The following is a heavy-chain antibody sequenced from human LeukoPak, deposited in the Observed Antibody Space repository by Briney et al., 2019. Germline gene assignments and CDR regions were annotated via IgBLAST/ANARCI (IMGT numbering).Heavy chain of an antibody. Sequence: GGSLRLSCVASGFIFSNYGMNWVRQAPGKGLEWVSGISGSGGGTYYADSVKGRFTISRDNSKNTLYLQMNSLRAEDTSILCEKGRLGDFSPTEFDSWGQGTLVTVSS. J-gene: IGHJ4*02. V-gene: IGHV3-23*01. CDR1: GFIFSNYG. D-gene: IGHD3-16*02. CDR3: KGRLGDFSPTEFDS. CDR2: ISGSGGGT.